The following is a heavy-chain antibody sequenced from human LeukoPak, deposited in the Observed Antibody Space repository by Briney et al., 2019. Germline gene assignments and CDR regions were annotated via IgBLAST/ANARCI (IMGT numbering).Heavy chain of an antibody. V-gene: IGHV3-23*01. CDR3: AKDRAGATWGYFDY. CDR2: ISGSGGST. Sequence: ETLSLTCTVSGGSISNSRYYWGWVRQAPGKGLEWVSAISGSGGSTYYADSVKGRFTISRDNSKNTLYLQMNSLRAEDTAVYYCAKDRAGATWGYFDYWGQGTLVTVSS. CDR1: GGSISNSRYY. D-gene: IGHD1-26*01. J-gene: IGHJ4*02.